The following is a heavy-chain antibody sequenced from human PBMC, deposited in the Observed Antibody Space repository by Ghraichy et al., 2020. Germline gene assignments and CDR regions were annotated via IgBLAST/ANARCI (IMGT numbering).Heavy chain of an antibody. CDR3: AREIGDSQYYYYYGMVV. D-gene: IGHD3-10*01. V-gene: IGHV1-69*04. CDR1: GGTFSSYT. CDR2: IIPILGIA. J-gene: IGHJ6*02. Sequence: SVKVSCKASGGTFSSYTINWVRQAPGQGLEWVGMIIPILGIANYAQKFQGRVTITADKSTSTAYMELSSLRSEDTAVYYCAREIGDSQYYYYYGMVVWGQGTTVTVSS.